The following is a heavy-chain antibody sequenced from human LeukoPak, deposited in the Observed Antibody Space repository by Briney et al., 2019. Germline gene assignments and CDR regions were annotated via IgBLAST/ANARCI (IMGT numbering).Heavy chain of an antibody. J-gene: IGHJ6*03. CDR1: GASVRGYY. D-gene: IGHD3-10*01. CDR2: IHYTGNT. Sequence: SETLSLTCTVSGASVRGYYWSWIRQPPGKGLEWIGYIHYTGNTDYNPSLTSRVTMSVDTSKNQFSLMLTSVTAADTAVYYCARLGGYYYYMDVWGKGTTVTVSS. CDR3: ARLGGYYYYMDV. V-gene: IGHV4-59*02.